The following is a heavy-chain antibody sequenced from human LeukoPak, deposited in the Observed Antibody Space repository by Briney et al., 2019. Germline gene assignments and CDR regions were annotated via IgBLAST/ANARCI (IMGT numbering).Heavy chain of an antibody. J-gene: IGHJ4*02. V-gene: IGHV1-69*06. CDR1: GGTFSSYA. Sequence: SVKVSCKASGGTFSSYAISWVRQAPGQGLEWMGGIIPIFGTANYAQKFQGRVTITADKSTSTAYMELSSLRSEDTAVYYCARVGGYYDSSGYYYGYFDYWGQGTLVTVSS. D-gene: IGHD3-22*01. CDR3: ARVGGYYDSSGYYYGYFDY. CDR2: IIPIFGTA.